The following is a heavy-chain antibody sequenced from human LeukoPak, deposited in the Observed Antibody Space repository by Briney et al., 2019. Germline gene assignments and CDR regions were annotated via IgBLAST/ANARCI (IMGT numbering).Heavy chain of an antibody. V-gene: IGHV3-30*04. CDR2: ISYDGSNK. J-gene: IGHJ4*02. Sequence: GGSLRLSCAASGFTFSSYAMHWVRQAPGKGLEWVAVISYDGSNKYYADSVKGRFTISRDNSKNTLYLQMNSLRAEDTAVYYCAKDLGIALDYWGQGTLVTVSS. CDR1: GFTFSSYA. D-gene: IGHD6-13*01. CDR3: AKDLGIALDY.